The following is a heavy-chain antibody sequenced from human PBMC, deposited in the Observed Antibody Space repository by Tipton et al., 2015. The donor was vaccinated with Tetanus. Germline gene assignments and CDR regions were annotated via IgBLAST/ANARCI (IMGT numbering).Heavy chain of an antibody. CDR3: VRANYEFPKKGPFDY. Sequence: TLSLTCNVSGALITTGGYSWGWIRQPPGQGLEWLGYIYQTDSTYYNPSVRSRLTLSLRRSKNQFSLRLTSVTAADTAVYYCVRANYEFPKKGPFDYWGPGSLVIVSS. J-gene: IGHJ4*02. CDR1: GALITTGGYS. CDR2: IYQTDST. D-gene: IGHD3/OR15-3a*01. V-gene: IGHV4-30-2*02.